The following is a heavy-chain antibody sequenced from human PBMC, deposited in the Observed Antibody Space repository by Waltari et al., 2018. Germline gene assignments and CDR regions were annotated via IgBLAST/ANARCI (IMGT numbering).Heavy chain of an antibody. Sequence: QVQLQESGPGLVKPSETLSLTCAVSGYPISSGFYWGWFRQPPGKGLEWIGSIYHSGSTYYNPSLKSRVSLSVDTSTNQFSLNPISVTAADTALYYCARDRGAADYIDYWGQGTLVTVSS. CDR3: ARDRGAADYIDY. CDR1: GYPISSGFY. CDR2: IYHSGST. V-gene: IGHV4-38-2*02. J-gene: IGHJ4*02. D-gene: IGHD3-10*01.